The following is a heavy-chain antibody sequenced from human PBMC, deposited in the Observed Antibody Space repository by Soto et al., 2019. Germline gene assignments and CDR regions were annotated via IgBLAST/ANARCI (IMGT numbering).Heavy chain of an antibody. V-gene: IGHV3-23*01. CDR2: ISGSGGST. J-gene: IGHJ4*02. Sequence: PGGSLRLSCAASGFTFSSYAMSWVRQAPGKGLEWVSAISGSGGSTYYADSVKGRFTISRGNSKNTLYLQMNSLRAEDTAVYYYAKSSVLLWSGYYDYWGQGTLVTVSS. CDR3: AKSSVLLWSGYYDY. CDR1: GFTFSSYA. D-gene: IGHD3-3*01.